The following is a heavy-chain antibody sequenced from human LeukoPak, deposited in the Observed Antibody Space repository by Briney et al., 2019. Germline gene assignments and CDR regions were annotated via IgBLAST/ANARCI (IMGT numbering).Heavy chain of an antibody. J-gene: IGHJ4*02. CDR1: GYTFTGYY. CDR3: ARGGRDYVWGSYRSIPFDY. CDR2: INPNSGGT. D-gene: IGHD3-16*02. V-gene: IGHV1-2*02. Sequence: ASVKVSCKASGYTFTGYYMHWVRQAPGQGLEWMGWINPNSGGTNYAQKFQGRVTMTRDTSISTAYMELSRLRSDDTAVYYCARGGRDYVWGSYRSIPFDYWGQGTLVTVSS.